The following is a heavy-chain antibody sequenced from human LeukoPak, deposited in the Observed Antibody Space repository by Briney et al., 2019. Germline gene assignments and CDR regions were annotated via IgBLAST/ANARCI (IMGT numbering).Heavy chain of an antibody. Sequence: GASVKVSCKASGYTFTGYYMHWVRQAPGQGLEWMGWINLNSGGTNYAQKFQGRVTMTRDTSISTAYMELSRLRSDDTAVYYCAGLGGLSGPYYFDYWGQGTLVTVSS. CDR2: INLNSGGT. CDR3: AGLGGLSGPYYFDY. CDR1: GYTFTGYY. D-gene: IGHD2-15*01. J-gene: IGHJ4*02. V-gene: IGHV1-2*02.